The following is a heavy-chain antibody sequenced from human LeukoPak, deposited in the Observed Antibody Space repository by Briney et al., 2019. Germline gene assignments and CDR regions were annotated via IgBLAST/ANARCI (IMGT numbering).Heavy chain of an antibody. V-gene: IGHV3-49*04. CDR2: IRSKAYGGTT. J-gene: IGHJ3*02. CDR3: TRSRIVVVTAVPDAFDI. CDR1: GFTFGDYA. D-gene: IGHD2-21*02. Sequence: GRSLRLSCTAPGFTFGDYAMSWVRQAPGKGLEWVGFIRSKAYGGTTEYAASVKGRFTISRDDSKSIAYLQMNSLKTEDTAVYYCTRSRIVVVTAVPDAFDIWGQGTMVTVSS.